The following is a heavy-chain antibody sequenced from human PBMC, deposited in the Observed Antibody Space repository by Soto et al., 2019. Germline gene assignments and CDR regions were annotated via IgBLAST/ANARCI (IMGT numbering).Heavy chain of an antibody. CDR1: VFTFSSYS. D-gene: IGHD2-2*01. J-gene: IGHJ5*02. CDR3: ARDRGGVVVPAAETPYNWFDP. Sequence: SLRVSCADFVFTFSSYSMHWVRQAPGKGLEWVAVIWYDGSNKYYADSVKGRFTISRDNSKNTLYLQMNSLRAEDTAVYYCARDRGGVVVPAAETPYNWFDPWGQGTLFTVSS. V-gene: IGHV3-33*01. CDR2: IWYDGSNK.